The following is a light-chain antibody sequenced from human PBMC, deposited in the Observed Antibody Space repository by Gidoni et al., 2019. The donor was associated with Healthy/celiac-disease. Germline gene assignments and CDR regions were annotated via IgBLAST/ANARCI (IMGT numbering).Light chain of an antibody. CDR2: GAS. CDR1: QSVSSSY. Sequence: EIVLTQSPGTLSLSPGERATLSCRASQSVSSSYLAWYQQKPGQAPRLLIYGASSRATGIPDRFSCSGSGTDFTLTISRLEPEDFAVYYCQQYGSSPPLTFGQGTKVEIK. V-gene: IGKV3-20*01. CDR3: QQYGSSPPLT. J-gene: IGKJ1*01.